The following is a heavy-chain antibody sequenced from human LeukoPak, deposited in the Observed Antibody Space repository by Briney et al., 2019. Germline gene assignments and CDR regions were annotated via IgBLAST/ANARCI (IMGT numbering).Heavy chain of an antibody. Sequence: GGSLRLSCATSGFTFSSYGMHWVRQAPGKGLEWVAFIRYDGSNKYYADSVKGRFTISRDNSKNTLYLQMNSLRAEDTAVYYCAKGPLIRNWFDPWGQGTLVTVSS. D-gene: IGHD2-21*01. V-gene: IGHV3-30*02. CDR1: GFTFSSYG. J-gene: IGHJ5*02. CDR3: AKGPLIRNWFDP. CDR2: IRYDGSNK.